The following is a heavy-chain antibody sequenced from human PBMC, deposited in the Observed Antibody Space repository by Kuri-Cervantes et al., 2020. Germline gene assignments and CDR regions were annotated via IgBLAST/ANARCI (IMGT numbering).Heavy chain of an antibody. D-gene: IGHD6-19*01. CDR2: MNPNSGNT. Sequence: ASVKVSCKASGYTFTSYDINWVRQATGQGLEWMGWMNPNSGNTGYAQKFQGRVTMTRDTSISTAYMELSRLRSDDTAVYYCARDAVAGTGGPNAFDIWGQGTMVTVSS. V-gene: IGHV1-8*01. J-gene: IGHJ3*02. CDR3: ARDAVAGTGGPNAFDI. CDR1: GYTFTSYD.